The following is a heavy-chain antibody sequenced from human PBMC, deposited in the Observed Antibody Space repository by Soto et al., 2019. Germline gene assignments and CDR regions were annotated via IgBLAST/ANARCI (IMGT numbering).Heavy chain of an antibody. V-gene: IGHV4-59*12. CDR1: GGSISSYY. J-gene: IGHJ6*02. D-gene: IGHD3-3*01. Sequence: SETLSLTCTFSGGSISSYYWSWILQPPGKGLEWIGYIYYSGSTYYNPSLKSRVTISVDTSKNQFSLKLSSVTAADTAVYYCARDNILGILYGGMDVCGQGTTVTVSS. CDR3: ARDNILGILYGGMDV. CDR2: IYYSGST.